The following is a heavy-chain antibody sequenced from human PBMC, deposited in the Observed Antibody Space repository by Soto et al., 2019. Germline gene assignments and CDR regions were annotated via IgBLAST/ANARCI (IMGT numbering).Heavy chain of an antibody. J-gene: IGHJ4*02. CDR3: AKAVQGWWSNFDS. D-gene: IGHD2-8*02. CDR1: GASIRSSPYY. CDR2: LYSTGST. V-gene: IGHV4-39*01. Sequence: ASETLSLTCTVSGASIRSSPYYWGWVRQSPGKGLEWIGTLYSTGSTYFDPSLRGRVTISVDASKNQFYLNLKSVTAADTSFYFCAKAVQGWWSNFDSWGQGILVTVSS.